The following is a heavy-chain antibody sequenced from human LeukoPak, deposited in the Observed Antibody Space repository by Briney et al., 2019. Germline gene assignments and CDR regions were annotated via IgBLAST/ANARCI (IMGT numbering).Heavy chain of an antibody. V-gene: IGHV3-43D*03. Sequence: GGSLRLSCEASGFTFDDYAMHWVRQIPEKGLEWLGLITWNGFSTYYADSVRGRFTISRDNSKNSLYLQMNSLSTDDTALYYCAKDYGYSNDWYLIDYWGQGTLVTVSS. CDR2: ITWNGFST. D-gene: IGHD6-19*01. J-gene: IGHJ4*02. CDR3: AKDYGYSNDWYLIDY. CDR1: GFTFDDYA.